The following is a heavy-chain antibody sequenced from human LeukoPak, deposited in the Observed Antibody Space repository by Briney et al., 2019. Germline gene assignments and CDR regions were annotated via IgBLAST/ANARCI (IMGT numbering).Heavy chain of an antibody. Sequence: GGSLRLSCAASGFSFDDYAMHWVRQAPGKGLEWVSGISWKSGSIGYADSVKGRFTISRDNAKNSLYLQMDSLRAEDSAIYYCARDHFEGGGYYPTSPWYWGQGTLVTVSS. D-gene: IGHD3-3*01. CDR3: ARDHFEGGGYYPTSPWY. CDR1: GFSFDDYA. V-gene: IGHV3-9*01. CDR2: ISWKSGSI. J-gene: IGHJ4*02.